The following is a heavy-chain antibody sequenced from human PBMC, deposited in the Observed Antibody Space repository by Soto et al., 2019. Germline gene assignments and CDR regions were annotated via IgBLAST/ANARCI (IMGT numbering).Heavy chain of an antibody. D-gene: IGHD3-16*02. Sequence: GGSLRLSCAASGFTFSSYAMSWVRQAPGKGLEWVSAISGSGGSTYYADSVKGRFTISRDNSKNTLYLQMNSLRAEDTAVYYCARVLTPKYYPYDAFDIWGQGTIVTVSS. J-gene: IGHJ3*02. CDR2: ISGSGGST. CDR1: GFTFSSYA. V-gene: IGHV3-23*01. CDR3: ARVLTPKYYPYDAFDI.